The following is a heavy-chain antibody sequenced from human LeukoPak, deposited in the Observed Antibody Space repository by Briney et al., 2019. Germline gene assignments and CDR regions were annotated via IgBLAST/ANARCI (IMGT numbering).Heavy chain of an antibody. J-gene: IGHJ4*02. CDR1: GGSISSSNW. V-gene: IGHV4-4*02. Sequence: SETLSLTCAVSGGSISSSNWWSWVRQPPGKGLEWIGEIYHSGSTNYNPSLKSRVTMSVDTSKNQFSLKLSSVTAADTAVYYCARASGIAAVGKFDYWGQGSLVTVSS. CDR2: IYHSGST. CDR3: ARASGIAAVGKFDY. D-gene: IGHD6-13*01.